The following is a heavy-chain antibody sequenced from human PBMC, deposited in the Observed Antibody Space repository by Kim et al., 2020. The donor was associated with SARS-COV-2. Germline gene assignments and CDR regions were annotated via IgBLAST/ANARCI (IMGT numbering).Heavy chain of an antibody. J-gene: IGHJ4*02. CDR1: GLSFSDYY. Sequence: GGSLRLSCAVSGLSFSDYYMGWIRQAQGKGLEWVAYISNGGSSTYSADSVKGRFTISRDNAKNSLFLQMSSLRAEDTAVYFCTTTVDYWGQGTLVTVSS. CDR3: TTTVDY. CDR2: ISNGGSST. V-gene: IGHV3-11*01.